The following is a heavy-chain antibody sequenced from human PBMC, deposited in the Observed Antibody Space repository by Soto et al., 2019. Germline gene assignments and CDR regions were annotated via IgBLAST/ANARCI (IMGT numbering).Heavy chain of an antibody. D-gene: IGHD2-15*01. CDR1: GFTVSSKY. CDR3: ARDDVLCDGGRCYGVPLAF. V-gene: IGHV3-66*01. Sequence: PGGSLRLSCAASGFTVSSKYMSWVRQAPGKGLEWVSLIQSGGPTYYADSVKGRFTISRDTSENTLHLQMDSLRAEDTAVYYCARDDVLCDGGRCYGVPLAFWGKGSSVTVSS. CDR2: IQSGGPT. J-gene: IGHJ6*04.